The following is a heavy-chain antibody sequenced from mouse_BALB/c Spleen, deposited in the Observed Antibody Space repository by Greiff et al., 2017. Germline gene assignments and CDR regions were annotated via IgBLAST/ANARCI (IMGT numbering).Heavy chain of an antibody. CDR3: TRVLDSSGYTWFAY. CDR1: GYTFTSYW. J-gene: IGHJ3*01. CDR2: IYPGNSDT. D-gene: IGHD3-2*01. V-gene: IGHV1-5*01. Sequence: VQLKESGTVLARPGASVKMSCKASGYTFTSYWMHWVKQRPGQGLEWIGAIYPGNSDTSYNQKFKGKAKLTAVTSTSTAYMELSSLTTEDSAVYYCTRVLDSSGYTWFAYWGQGTLVTVSA.